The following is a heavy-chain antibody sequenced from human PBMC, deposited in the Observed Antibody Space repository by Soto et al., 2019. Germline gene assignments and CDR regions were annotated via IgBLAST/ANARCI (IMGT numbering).Heavy chain of an antibody. D-gene: IGHD3-22*01. J-gene: IGHJ4*02. CDR3: ASSGPYYYDSSGQFDY. CDR2: IYYSGST. V-gene: IGHV4-31*03. CDR1: GGSISSGGYY. Sequence: QVQLQESGPGLVKPSQTLSLTCTVSGGSISSGGYYWSWIRQRPGKGLEWIGYIYYSGSTYYNPSLKSRVTISVDTSKNQFSLKLSSVTAADTAVYYCASSGPYYYDSSGQFDYWGQGTLVTVSS.